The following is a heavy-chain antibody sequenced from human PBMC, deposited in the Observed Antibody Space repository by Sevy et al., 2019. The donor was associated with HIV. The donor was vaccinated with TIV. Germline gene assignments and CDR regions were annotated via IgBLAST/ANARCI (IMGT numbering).Heavy chain of an antibody. CDR2: ISYDGSNK. Sequence: GGSLRLSCAASGFTFSSYAMHWVHQAPGKGLEWVAVISYDGSNKYYADSVKGRFTISRDNSKNTLYLQMNSLRAEDTAEYYCARGGWLRLRGNWFDPWGQGTLVTVSS. CDR1: GFTFSSYA. D-gene: IGHD5-12*01. J-gene: IGHJ5*02. V-gene: IGHV3-30-3*01. CDR3: ARGGWLRLRGNWFDP.